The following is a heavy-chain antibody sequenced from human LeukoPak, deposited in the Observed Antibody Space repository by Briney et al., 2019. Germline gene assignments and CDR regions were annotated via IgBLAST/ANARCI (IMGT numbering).Heavy chain of an antibody. CDR1: GFTFSTYT. D-gene: IGHD1-1*01. CDR2: ISSGTSYI. J-gene: IGHJ6*04. V-gene: IGHV3-21*01. Sequence: GGSLRLSCGASGFTFSTYTVNWVRQAPGKGLEWVSSISSGTSYIYYADSVKGRFTISRDNAKNSLYLQMNSLRAEDTAVYYCARDRATGTTNYYYYYGMDVWGKGTTVTVSS. CDR3: ARDRATGTTNYYYYYGMDV.